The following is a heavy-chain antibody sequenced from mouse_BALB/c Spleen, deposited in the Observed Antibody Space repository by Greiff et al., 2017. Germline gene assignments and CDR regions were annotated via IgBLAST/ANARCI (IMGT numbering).Heavy chain of an antibody. CDR2: ISSGSSTI. V-gene: IGHV5-17*02. CDR3: AREGYYYGSSYYFDY. CDR1: GFTFSSFG. D-gene: IGHD1-1*01. J-gene: IGHJ2*01. Sequence: EVKLVESGGGLVKPGGSLKLSCAASGFTFSSFGMHWVRQAPEKGLEWVAYISSGSSTIYYADTVKGRFTISRDNPKNTLFLQMTSLRSEDTAMYYCAREGYYYGSSYYFDYWGQGTTLTVSS.